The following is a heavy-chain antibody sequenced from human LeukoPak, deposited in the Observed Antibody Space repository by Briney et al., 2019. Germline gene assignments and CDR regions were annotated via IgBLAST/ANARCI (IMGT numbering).Heavy chain of an antibody. D-gene: IGHD5-18*01. Sequence: GESLKISCKGSGYSFTSYWIGWVRQMPGKGLEWMGIIYPGDSDTRYTPSFQGQFTISADKSISTAYLQWSSLKASDTAMYYCARTMVTSLDHYYYGMDVWGQGTTVTVSS. V-gene: IGHV5-51*01. CDR3: ARTMVTSLDHYYYGMDV. CDR1: GYSFTSYW. J-gene: IGHJ6*02. CDR2: IYPGDSDT.